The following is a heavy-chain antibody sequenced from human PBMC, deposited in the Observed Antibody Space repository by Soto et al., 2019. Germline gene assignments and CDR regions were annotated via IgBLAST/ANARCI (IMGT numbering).Heavy chain of an antibody. V-gene: IGHV3-30*03. CDR1: GFIFNNNA. D-gene: IGHD6-19*01. J-gene: IGHJ4*02. CDR2: TLYDGSNK. Sequence: QVQLVESGGGVVQPGRSLRLSCAASGFIFNNNAMHWVRQAPGKGLEWVAVTLYDGSNKYYADSVKGRFTISRDNSKNPLELEMNSLRAEDTAVYYCARDRSRGWSYFDYWGQGTLVTVSS. CDR3: ARDRSRGWSYFDY.